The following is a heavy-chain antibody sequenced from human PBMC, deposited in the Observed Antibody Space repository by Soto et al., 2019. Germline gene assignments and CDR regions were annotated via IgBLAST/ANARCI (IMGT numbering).Heavy chain of an antibody. J-gene: IGHJ6*02. CDR2: INAGNGNT. Sequence: QVKLVQSGAEVKKPGASVKVSCKASGYTFTSYAMHWVRQAPGQRLEWMGWINAGNGNTKYSQKFQGRVTITRDTSASTAYMELSSLRSEDTAVYYCARDWSIAAAGSDYYYGMDVWGQGTTVTVSS. CDR1: GYTFTSYA. V-gene: IGHV1-3*01. D-gene: IGHD6-13*01. CDR3: ARDWSIAAAGSDYYYGMDV.